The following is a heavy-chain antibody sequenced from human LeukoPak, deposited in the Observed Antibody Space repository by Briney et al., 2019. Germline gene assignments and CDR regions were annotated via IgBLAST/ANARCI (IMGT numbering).Heavy chain of an antibody. CDR2: INPSGGDT. CDR1: GYTFTKYY. CDR3: ARDRYYDYVWGSHDAFDI. J-gene: IGHJ3*02. V-gene: IGHV1-46*01. Sequence: ASVKVSCKASGYTFTKYYIHWVRQAPGQGLEWMGIINPSGGDTSYAQKFQGRVTMTRDMSTSTVYMEVSSLRSEDTAVYYCARDRYYDYVWGSHDAFDIWGQGTMITVSS. D-gene: IGHD3-16*01.